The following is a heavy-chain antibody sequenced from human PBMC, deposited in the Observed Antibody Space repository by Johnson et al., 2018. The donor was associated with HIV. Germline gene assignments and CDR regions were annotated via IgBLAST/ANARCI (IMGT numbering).Heavy chain of an antibody. Sequence: MLLVESGGGVVQPGGSLRLSCAASGFTVSSYVMTWVRQAPGKGLAWVSAISGSGGSTYYADSVKGRFTISRDNFKNTLYLQMNSLRAEDTAVYYCAKDLFTEREDDAFDIWGQGTMVTVSS. CDR1: GFTVSSYV. J-gene: IGHJ3*02. CDR2: ISGSGGST. D-gene: IGHD1-26*01. V-gene: IGHV3-23*04. CDR3: AKDLFTEREDDAFDI.